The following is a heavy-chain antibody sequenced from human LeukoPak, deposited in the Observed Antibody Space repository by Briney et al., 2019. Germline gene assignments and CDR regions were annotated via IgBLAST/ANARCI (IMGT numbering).Heavy chain of an antibody. CDR3: ARGMTVAANWFDP. J-gene: IGHJ5*02. CDR2: INQDGGVQ. D-gene: IGHD6-19*01. CDR1: GFTVSSNY. V-gene: IGHV3-7*04. Sequence: GGSLRLSCAASGFTVSSNYMSWVRQAPGKGLEWVANINQDGGVQYYVDSVKGRFTISRDNAENSLYLQMNSLGAEDTAVYYCARGMTVAANWFDPWGQGTLVTVSS.